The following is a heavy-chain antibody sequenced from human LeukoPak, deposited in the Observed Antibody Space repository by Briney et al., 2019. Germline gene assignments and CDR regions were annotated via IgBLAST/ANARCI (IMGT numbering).Heavy chain of an antibody. Sequence: SETLSLTCAVYGGSFSGYYWSWIRQPPGKGLEWIGEINHSGSTNYNPSLKSRVTISVDTSKNQFSLKLSSVTAADTAVYYCAREAAAAGVYYYYMDVWGKGTTVTVSS. CDR2: INHSGST. D-gene: IGHD6-13*01. V-gene: IGHV4-34*01. CDR3: AREAAAAGVYYYYMDV. CDR1: GGSFSGYY. J-gene: IGHJ6*03.